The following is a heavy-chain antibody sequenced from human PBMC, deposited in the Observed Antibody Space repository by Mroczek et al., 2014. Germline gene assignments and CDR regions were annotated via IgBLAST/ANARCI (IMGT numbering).Heavy chain of an antibody. Sequence: VQLVESGPGLVKPSETLSLTCTVSGGSISSYYWSWIRQPPGKGLEWIGYIYYSGSTNYNPSLKSRVTISVDTSKNQFSLKLSSVTAADTAVYYCARAIVSHYPMGYYYYYMDVWAKGPRSPSP. CDR3: ARAIVSHYPMGYYYYYMDV. V-gene: IGHV4-59*01. CDR1: GGSISSYY. D-gene: IGHD2-15*01. CDR2: IYYSGST. J-gene: IGHJ6*03.